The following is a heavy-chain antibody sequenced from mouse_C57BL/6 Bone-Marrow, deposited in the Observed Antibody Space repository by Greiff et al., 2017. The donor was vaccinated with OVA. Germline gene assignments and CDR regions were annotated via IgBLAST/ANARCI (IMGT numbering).Heavy chain of an antibody. D-gene: IGHD2-3*01. CDR2: INPNNGGT. CDR3: ARREGWLPYWYFDV. CDR1: GYTFTDYN. V-gene: IGHV1-18*01. Sequence: EVQLQQSGPELVKPGASVKIPCKASGYTFTDYNMDWVKQSHGKSLEWIGDINPNNGGTIYNQKFKGKATLTVDKSSSTAYMELRSLTSEDTAVYYCARREGWLPYWYFDVWGTGTTVTVSS. J-gene: IGHJ1*03.